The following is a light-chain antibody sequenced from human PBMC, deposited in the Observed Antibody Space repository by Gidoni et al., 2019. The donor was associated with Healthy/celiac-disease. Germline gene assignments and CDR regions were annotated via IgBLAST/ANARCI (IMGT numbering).Light chain of an antibody. CDR2: SNN. J-gene: IGLJ3*02. CDR1: SSKIGSNT. V-gene: IGLV1-44*01. CDR3: AAWDDSLNGRV. Sequence: QSVLTQPPSASGTPGQRVTISCSGSSSKIGSNTENWYQQLPGTAPKLLIYSNNQRPSGVPDRFSGSKSGTSASLAISGLQSEDEADYYCAAWDDSLNGRVFGGGTKLTVL.